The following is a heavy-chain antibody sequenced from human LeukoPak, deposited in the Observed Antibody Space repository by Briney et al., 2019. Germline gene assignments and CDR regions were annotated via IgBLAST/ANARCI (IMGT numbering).Heavy chain of an antibody. CDR2: IHYSAST. D-gene: IGHD4/OR15-4a*01. J-gene: IGHJ4*02. CDR3: ARHPGANPYSFDY. Sequence: SQTLSLTRTLSRGSISRGVYLWSWIRHPPGKGLEWVEYIHYSASTFYHPSINSRVTISVDPSKNQFSLNLSSVTAADTAVYHCARHPGANPYSFDYWGQETLVTVSS. V-gene: IGHV4-30-4*01. CDR1: RGSISRGVYL.